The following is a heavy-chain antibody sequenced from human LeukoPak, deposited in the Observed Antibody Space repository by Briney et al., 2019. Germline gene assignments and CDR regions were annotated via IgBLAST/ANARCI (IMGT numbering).Heavy chain of an antibody. D-gene: IGHD3-10*01. V-gene: IGHV3-9*01. Sequence: GGSLRLSCAASGFTIYDYAMLWVRQAPGQDLVGVSGLSWNSGSIGYADPVRGRFTIYRDNAKNSLYLQMHSPRAEDAYLYYCAKWVYYGSGSNFFYWGQGTLCTVSS. CDR1: GFTIYDYA. J-gene: IGHJ4*02. CDR2: LSWNSGSI. CDR3: AKWVYYGSGSNFFY.